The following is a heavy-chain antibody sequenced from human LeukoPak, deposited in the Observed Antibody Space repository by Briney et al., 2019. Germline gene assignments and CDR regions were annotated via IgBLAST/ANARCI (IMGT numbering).Heavy chain of an antibody. Sequence: GGSLRLSCAASGFTFSNYWMHWVRQAPGKGLEWVSAISGSGGTTYYADSVKGRFTISRDNSKNTLYLQMNSLRAEDTAVYYCAKELLLFPTHWGQGTLVTVSS. V-gene: IGHV3-23*01. CDR2: ISGSGGTT. D-gene: IGHD3-10*01. J-gene: IGHJ4*02. CDR3: AKELLLFPTH. CDR1: GFTFSNYW.